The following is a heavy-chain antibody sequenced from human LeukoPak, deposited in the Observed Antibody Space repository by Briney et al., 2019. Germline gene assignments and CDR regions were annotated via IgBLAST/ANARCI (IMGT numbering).Heavy chain of an antibody. CDR3: ATGSIPMVHLHYYYYYMDV. J-gene: IGHJ6*03. V-gene: IGHV1-18*01. D-gene: IGHD3-10*01. Sequence: ASVKVSCKASGYTFTSYGISWVRQAPGQGLEWMGWISAYNGNTNYAQKLQGRVTMTTDTSTSTAYMELRSLRSEDTAVYYCATGSIPMVHLHYYYYYMDVWGKGTTVTISS. CDR1: GYTFTSYG. CDR2: ISAYNGNT.